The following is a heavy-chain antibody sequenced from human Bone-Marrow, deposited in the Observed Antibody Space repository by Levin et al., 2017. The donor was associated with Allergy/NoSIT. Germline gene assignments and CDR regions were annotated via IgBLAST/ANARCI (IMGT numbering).Heavy chain of an antibody. J-gene: IGHJ2*01. CDR2: VFYSGAT. D-gene: IGHD2-2*01. CDR1: GYSISSSSSY. CDR3: AGTETRGLDWYFDY. V-gene: IGHV4-39*01. Sequence: SETLSLTCSVSGYSISSSSSYWGWIRQPPGKGLEWIGSVFYSGATYYNPSLKNRLTISVDASNDQFSLKIDSVTATATAVYYGAGTETRGLDWYFDYWGRGTLVTVSS.